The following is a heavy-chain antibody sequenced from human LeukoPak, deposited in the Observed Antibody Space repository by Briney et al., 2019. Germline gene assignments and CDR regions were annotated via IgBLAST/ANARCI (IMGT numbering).Heavy chain of an antibody. D-gene: IGHD3-22*01. CDR2: ISYDGSNK. V-gene: IGHV3-30-3*01. CDR1: GSTFSSYA. Sequence: GGSLRLSCAASGSTFSSYAMHWVRQAPGKGLEWVAVISYDGSNKYYADSVKGRFTISRDNSKNTLYLQMNSLRAEDTAVYYCARGGFLTYDSSGYWGSYFDYWGQGTLVTVSS. CDR3: ARGGFLTYDSSGYWGSYFDY. J-gene: IGHJ4*02.